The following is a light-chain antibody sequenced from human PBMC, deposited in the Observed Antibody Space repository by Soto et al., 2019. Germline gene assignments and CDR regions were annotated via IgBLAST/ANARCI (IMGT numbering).Light chain of an antibody. CDR1: QSVSSS. Sequence: EIVMTQSPATLSVSPGERATFSCRASQSVSSSLAWHQQKPGQPPRLLIYGASTRATGIPARFSGSGSGTEFTLTISSLQSEDFAVYYCQQYNNWSRTFGQGTKVEIK. CDR2: GAS. CDR3: QQYNNWSRT. J-gene: IGKJ1*01. V-gene: IGKV3D-15*01.